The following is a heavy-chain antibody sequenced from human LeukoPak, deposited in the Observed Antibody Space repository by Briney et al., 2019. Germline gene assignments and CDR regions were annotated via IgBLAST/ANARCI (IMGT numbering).Heavy chain of an antibody. CDR2: IGTAGDT. Sequence: GGSLRLSCAASGFTFSSYDMHWVRQATGKGLEWVSAIGTAGDTYYPGSVKGRFTISRENAKNSLYLQMNSLRAGDTAVYYCARGRPTHGGPPSSPPHDAFDIWGQGTMVTVSS. D-gene: IGHD2-8*01. V-gene: IGHV3-13*01. J-gene: IGHJ3*02. CDR1: GFTFSSYD. CDR3: ARGRPTHGGPPSSPPHDAFDI.